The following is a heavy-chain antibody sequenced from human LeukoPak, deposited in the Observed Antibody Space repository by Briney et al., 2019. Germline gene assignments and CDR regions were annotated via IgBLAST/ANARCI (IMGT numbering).Heavy chain of an antibody. CDR2: MNPNSGNT. D-gene: IGHD2-2*01. V-gene: IGHV1-8*01. CDR1: GYTFTSYD. CDR3: ARGRRVVVPAAMASYYMDV. Sequence: GASVKVSCKASGYTFTSYDINWVRQATGQGLEWMGWMNPNSGNTGYAQKFQGRVTMTRNNSISTAYMELSSLRSEDTAVYYCARGRRVVVPAAMASYYMDVWGKGTTVTVSS. J-gene: IGHJ6*03.